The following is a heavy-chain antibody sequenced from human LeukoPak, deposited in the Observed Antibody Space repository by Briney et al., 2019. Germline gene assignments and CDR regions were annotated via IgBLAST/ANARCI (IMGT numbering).Heavy chain of an antibody. CDR3: ARSRLPYTSSWYPAAFDI. CDR1: AYSFTSYW. D-gene: IGHD6-13*01. V-gene: IGHV5-51*01. CDR2: IYPGDSHT. J-gene: IGHJ3*02. Sequence: GESLMISCKGSAYSFTSYWIVWVRQMPGKGLEWMGIIYPGDSHTRYSPSFQGQVTISADKSISTAYMQWSSLKASDTAMYYCARSRLPYTSSWYPAAFDIWGQGTMVTVSS.